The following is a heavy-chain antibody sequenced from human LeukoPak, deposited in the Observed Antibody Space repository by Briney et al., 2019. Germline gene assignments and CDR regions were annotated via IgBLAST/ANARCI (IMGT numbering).Heavy chain of an antibody. D-gene: IGHD2-15*01. J-gene: IGHJ4*02. CDR1: GYTFTSCY. V-gene: IGHV1-46*01. Sequence: GASVKVSCKASGYTFTSCYMHWVRQAPGQGLEWMGIINPSGGSTTYAQKFQGRVTMTRDMSTSTVYMELSSLRSEDTAVYYCARAVGSDTFDYWGQGTLVTVSS. CDR2: INPSGGST. CDR3: ARAVGSDTFDY.